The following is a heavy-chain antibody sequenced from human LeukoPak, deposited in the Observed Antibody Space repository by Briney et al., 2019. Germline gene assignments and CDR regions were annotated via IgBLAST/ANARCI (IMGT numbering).Heavy chain of an antibody. J-gene: IGHJ5*02. V-gene: IGHV4-4*08. CDR3: ARELYTNHDLLWFDP. D-gene: IGHD4-11*01. CDR2: VFSSGNT. CDR1: GGSITSYY. Sequence: SETLSLTCTVSGGSITSYYWSWIRQPPGKGLEYIGYVFSSGNTNYNPSLKSRVTISLDTSKNQFSLKLRSVTAADAAVYYCARELYTNHDLLWFDPWGQGTLVTVSS.